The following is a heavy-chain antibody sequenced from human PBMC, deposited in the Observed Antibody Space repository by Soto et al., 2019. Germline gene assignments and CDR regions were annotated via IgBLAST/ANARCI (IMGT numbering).Heavy chain of an antibody. CDR3: AYSTGWYRHDV. CDR1: GDSISNSRW. Sequence: QVQLQESGPGLVKPSGTLSLTSAVSGDSISNSRWWTWVRQPPGKGLEWIGDIFHSGDTNYNPSLKSRVFISVDKSQNQFSLKVSSVTAADTAVYYCAYSTGWYRHDVWGQGTLFTVSS. D-gene: IGHD6-19*01. CDR2: IFHSGDT. J-gene: IGHJ3*01. V-gene: IGHV4-4*02.